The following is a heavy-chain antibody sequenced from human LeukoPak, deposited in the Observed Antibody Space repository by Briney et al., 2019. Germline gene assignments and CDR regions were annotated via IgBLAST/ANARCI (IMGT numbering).Heavy chain of an antibody. V-gene: IGHV4-61*02. J-gene: IGHJ4*02. D-gene: IGHD7-27*01. CDR2: FYTSGST. CDR3: ARGPYAWGYIDY. CDR1: GGSISSGTYY. Sequence: SETPSLTCTVSGGSISSGTYYWSWIRQPAGKGLEWIGRFYTSGSTNYNPSLKSRVTISVDTSKNQFSLKLSSVTAADTAVYYCARGPYAWGYIDYWGQGTLVTVSS.